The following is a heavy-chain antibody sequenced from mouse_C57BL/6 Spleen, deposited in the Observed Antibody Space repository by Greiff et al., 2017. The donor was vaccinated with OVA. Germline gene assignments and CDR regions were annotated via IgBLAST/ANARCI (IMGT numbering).Heavy chain of an antibody. D-gene: IGHD2-5*01. CDR2: IDPEDGDT. V-gene: IGHV14-1*01. Sequence: EVMLVESGAELVRPGASVKLSCTASGFNIKDYYMHWVKQRPEQGLEWIGRIDPEDGDTEYAPKFQGKATMTADTSSNTAYLQLSSLTSEDTAVYYGTAYYSNYEEAMDYWGQGTSVTVSS. J-gene: IGHJ4*01. CDR3: TAYYSNYEEAMDY. CDR1: GFNIKDYY.